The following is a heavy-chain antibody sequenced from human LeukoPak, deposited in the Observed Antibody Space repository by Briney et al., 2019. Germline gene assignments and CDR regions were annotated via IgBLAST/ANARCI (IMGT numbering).Heavy chain of an antibody. CDR2: IKQDGSER. D-gene: IGHD2-15*01. CDR1: GFTFSSYW. J-gene: IGHJ4*02. CDR3: ARGPSGGNGFSY. V-gene: IGHV3-7*04. Sequence: TGGSLRLSCAASGFTFSSYWMSWVRQAPGKGLEWVANIKQDGSERYYVDSVKDRFTISRDNAKNSLHLQMNSLRAVDTAVYYCARGPSGGNGFSYWGLGTLVTVSS.